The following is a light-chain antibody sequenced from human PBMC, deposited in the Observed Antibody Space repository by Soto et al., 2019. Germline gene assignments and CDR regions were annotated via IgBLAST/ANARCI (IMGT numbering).Light chain of an antibody. V-gene: IGKV3-15*01. CDR3: QQYNNCPRT. J-gene: IGKJ1*01. CDR2: GAS. CDR1: QSVSSN. Sequence: EIVMTQSPATLSVSPGERATLSCRASQSVSSNLAWYQQKPGQAPRLLIYGASTRPTGIPARFSGSGSGTDVTLNNSSLQSEDFAVYYCQQYNNCPRTFGQGTEDELK.